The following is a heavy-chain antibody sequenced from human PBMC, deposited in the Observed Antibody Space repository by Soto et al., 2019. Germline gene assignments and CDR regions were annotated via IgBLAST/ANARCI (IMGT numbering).Heavy chain of an antibody. CDR1: GYSFTSYW. D-gene: IGHD3-10*01. Sequence: GESLKISCKGSGYSFTSYWIGWVREMLGKCLEWMGIIYPGDSDTRYSPSFQGQVTISADKSISIAYLQWSSLKASDTAMYYCARSMASSWFDPWGQGTLVTAFS. CDR3: ARSMASSWFDP. CDR2: IYPGDSDT. J-gene: IGHJ5*02. V-gene: IGHV5-51*01.